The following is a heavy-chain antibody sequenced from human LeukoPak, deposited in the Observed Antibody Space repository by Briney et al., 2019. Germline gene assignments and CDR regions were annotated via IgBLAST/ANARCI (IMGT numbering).Heavy chain of an antibody. V-gene: IGHV3-53*01. CDR2: IYNGGST. Sequence: GGSLRLSCAASGFTVSSSYMSWVRQAPGKGLEWVSVIYNGGSTYYADSVKGRFTISRDNSKNTLYLQMDSLRAEDTAVYYCARVRHYYDSSDYYSSNWFDPWGQGTVVTVSS. D-gene: IGHD3-22*01. J-gene: IGHJ5*02. CDR3: ARVRHYYDSSDYYSSNWFDP. CDR1: GFTVSSSY.